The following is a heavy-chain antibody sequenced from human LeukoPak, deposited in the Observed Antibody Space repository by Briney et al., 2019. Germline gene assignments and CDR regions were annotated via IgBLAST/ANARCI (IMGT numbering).Heavy chain of an antibody. Sequence: GGSLRLSCAASGFTFSSYGMHWVRQAPGKGLEWVAVISYDGSNKYYADSVKGRFTISRDNSKNTLYLQMNSLRAEDTAVYYCARGRLYCSSTSCQLFDYWGQGTLVTVSS. CDR1: GFTFSSYG. V-gene: IGHV3-30*03. CDR2: ISYDGSNK. J-gene: IGHJ4*02. D-gene: IGHD2-2*01. CDR3: ARGRLYCSSTSCQLFDY.